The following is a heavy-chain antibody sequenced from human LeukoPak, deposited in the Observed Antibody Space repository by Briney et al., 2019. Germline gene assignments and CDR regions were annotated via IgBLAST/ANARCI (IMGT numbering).Heavy chain of an antibody. Sequence: GGSLRLSCAASGFTFSDSGMHWVRQAPGKGLEWVAVISYDGSNKYYADSVKGRFTLSRDNSKNTLYLQMNRLRTEDTAVYYCAKVKTCSFYYFDNWGQGTLVTVSS. V-gene: IGHV3-30*18. D-gene: IGHD2/OR15-2a*01. CDR1: GFTFSDSG. CDR3: AKVKTCSFYYFDN. J-gene: IGHJ4*02. CDR2: ISYDGSNK.